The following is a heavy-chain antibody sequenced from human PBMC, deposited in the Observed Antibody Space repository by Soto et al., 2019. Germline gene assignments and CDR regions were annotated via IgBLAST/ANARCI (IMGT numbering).Heavy chain of an antibody. CDR1: GFTFSSYG. D-gene: IGHD4-17*01. CDR3: AKAFDYGDYYYFDY. J-gene: IGHJ4*02. Sequence: GSLSLSCAASGFTFSSYGMHWVRQAPGKGLEWVAVISYDGSNKYYADSVKGRFTISRDNSKNTLYLQMNSLRAEDTAVYYCAKAFDYGDYYYFDYWGQGT. CDR2: ISYDGSNK. V-gene: IGHV3-30*18.